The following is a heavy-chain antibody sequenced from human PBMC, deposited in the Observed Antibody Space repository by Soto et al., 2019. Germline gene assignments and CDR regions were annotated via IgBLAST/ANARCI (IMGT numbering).Heavy chain of an antibody. CDR2: ISSGSSYI. J-gene: IGHJ5*02. V-gene: IGHV3-21*01. D-gene: IGHD2-2*01. Sequence: EVQLVESGGGLVKPGGSLRLSCVASGFTSSKYSMNWVRQAPDKGLEWVSAISSGSSYIYYADSVKGRFTISRDNGENSLYLQMNSLRTEDTAIYYCARQPCSSPSCYPNYFDPWGQGTLVTVSS. CDR3: ARQPCSSPSCYPNYFDP. CDR1: GFTSSKYS.